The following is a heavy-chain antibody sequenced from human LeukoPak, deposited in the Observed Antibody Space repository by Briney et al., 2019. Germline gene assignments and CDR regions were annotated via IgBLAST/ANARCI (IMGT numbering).Heavy chain of an antibody. CDR2: VGPNTGGT. V-gene: IGHV1-2*02. CDR3: ARGSRFHPQNWFDP. J-gene: IGHJ5*02. CDR1: GYTFIDYY. D-gene: IGHD3-10*01. Sequence: ASVKVSCKASGYTFIDYYIPWVRQAPGQGLEWMGWVGPNTGGTYYAQTFQGRVTMTSAASISTVYMELTSLTYDDTAVYYCARGSRFHPQNWFDPWGQGTLITVSS.